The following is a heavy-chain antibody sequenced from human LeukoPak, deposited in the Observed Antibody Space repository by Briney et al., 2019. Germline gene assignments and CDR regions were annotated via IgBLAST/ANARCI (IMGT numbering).Heavy chain of an antibody. CDR3: ARVKGRWDLDAFDI. V-gene: IGHV4-34*01. D-gene: IGHD1-26*01. J-gene: IGHJ3*02. CDR1: GGSFSGCY. CDR2: INQSGSI. Sequence: SETLSLTCTVYGGSFSGCYWSWIRQPPGKGLEWIGEINQSGSINYNPSLKSRVTISGDTSKNEFSLRVTSVTAADTAVYYCARVKGRWDLDAFDIWGQGTMVTVSS.